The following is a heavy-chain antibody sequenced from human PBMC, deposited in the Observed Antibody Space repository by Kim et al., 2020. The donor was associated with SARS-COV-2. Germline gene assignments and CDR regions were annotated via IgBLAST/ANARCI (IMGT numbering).Heavy chain of an antibody. J-gene: IGHJ4*02. CDR3: VRGWYGDY. Sequence: STYYADSVKGRFTISRDNSNNTLYFQMNSLRAEDTAVYYCVRGWYGDYWGQGTLVTVSS. V-gene: IGHV3-66*01. CDR2: ST. D-gene: IGHD6-19*01.